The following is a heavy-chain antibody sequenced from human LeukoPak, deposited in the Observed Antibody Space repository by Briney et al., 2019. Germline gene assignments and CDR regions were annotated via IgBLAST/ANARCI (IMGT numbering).Heavy chain of an antibody. J-gene: IGHJ6*03. D-gene: IGHD5-24*01. CDR2: IKSKTDGGTT. V-gene: IGHV3-15*01. CDR3: TTEEGGYKQPPYYYYYYMDV. Sequence: GGSLRLSCAASGFTFSNAWMSWVRQAPGKGLEWVGRIKSKTDGGTTDYAAPVKGRFTISRDDSKNTLYLQMNSLKTEDTAVYYCTTEEGGYKQPPYYYYYYMDVWGKGTTVTVSS. CDR1: GFTFSNAW.